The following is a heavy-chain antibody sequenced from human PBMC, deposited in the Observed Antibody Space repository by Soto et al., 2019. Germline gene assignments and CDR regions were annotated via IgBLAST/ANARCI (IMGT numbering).Heavy chain of an antibody. CDR1: GVSFSGYY. V-gene: IGHV4-34*01. CDR2: ITHSGST. CDR3: SRGRDYYYGMDV. J-gene: IGHJ6*02. Sequence: AETLSLTCAVYGVSFSGYYWSWIRQPPGKGLEWMGEITHSGSTNYNSSLKSRDTLSVDTSKHQSYLKLSSVTAADTAVSYCSRGRDYYYGMDVWGQGTTVTVSS.